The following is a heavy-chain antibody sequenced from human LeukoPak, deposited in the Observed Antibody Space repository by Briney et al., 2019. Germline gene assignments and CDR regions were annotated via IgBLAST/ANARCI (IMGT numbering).Heavy chain of an antibody. CDR1: GFTVSGDY. V-gene: IGHV3-23*01. Sequence: PGGSLRLSCVVSGFTVSGDYISWFRQAPGKGLEWVSVITGSGGNTYYADSVKGRFTISKDNSKNTVYLQMNGLRAEDTAVYYCAKGDYYDSSGPDYWGQGTLVTVSS. CDR2: ITGSGGNT. CDR3: AKGDYYDSSGPDY. D-gene: IGHD3-22*01. J-gene: IGHJ4*02.